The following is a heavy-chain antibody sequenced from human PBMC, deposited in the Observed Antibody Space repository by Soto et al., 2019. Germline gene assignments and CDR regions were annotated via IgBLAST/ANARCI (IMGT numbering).Heavy chain of an antibody. D-gene: IGHD6-19*01. Sequence: GGSLRLSCAASGFTFSSYAMSWFRQAPGKGLEWVSAISGSGGSTYYADSVKGRFTISRDNSKNTLYLQMNSLRAENTAVYYCAKGPYSSGWYGGDYWGQGTLVTVSS. CDR3: AKGPYSSGWYGGDY. CDR1: GFTFSSYA. J-gene: IGHJ4*02. V-gene: IGHV3-23*01. CDR2: ISGSGGST.